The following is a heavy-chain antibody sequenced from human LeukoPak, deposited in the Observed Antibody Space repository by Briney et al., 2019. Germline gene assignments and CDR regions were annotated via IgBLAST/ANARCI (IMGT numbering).Heavy chain of an antibody. Sequence: GGSLRLSCAASGFTFSSYAVSWVRQAPGKGLEWVSAISGSGGSTYYADSVKGRFTISRDNSKNTLYLQMNSLRAEDTAVYYCAREKQWLFNVGFDYWGQGTLVTVSS. CDR1: GFTFSSYA. D-gene: IGHD6-19*01. CDR3: AREKQWLFNVGFDY. J-gene: IGHJ4*02. CDR2: ISGSGGST. V-gene: IGHV3-23*01.